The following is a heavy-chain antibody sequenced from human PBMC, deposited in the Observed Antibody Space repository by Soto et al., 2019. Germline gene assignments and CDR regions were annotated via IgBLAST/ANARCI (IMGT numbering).Heavy chain of an antibody. J-gene: IGHJ4*02. CDR1: GFTFSSYA. CDR3: VLWPPYYFDY. D-gene: IGHD3-10*01. CDR2: ISGSGGST. V-gene: IGHV3-23*01. Sequence: EVQLLESGGGLVQPGGSLRLSCAASGFTFSSYAMSWVRQAPGKGLEWVSAISGSGGSTYYADAVKGRFTISRDNSKNTMYLQMNSLRAEDTAVYYCVLWPPYYFDYWGQGTLVTVSS.